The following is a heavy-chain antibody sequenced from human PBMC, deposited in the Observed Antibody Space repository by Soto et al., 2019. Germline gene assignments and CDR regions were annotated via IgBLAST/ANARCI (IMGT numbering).Heavy chain of an antibody. CDR1: GGSISSGGYY. J-gene: IGHJ5*02. Sequence: QVQLQESGPGLVKPSQTLSLTCTVSGGSISSGGYYWSWIRQHPGKGLEWIGSIYYSGSTYYNPSLKSRVTLSVDTPKTQFALQRSSVTAADTAVYCCARSVFPWGQGTRVTVSS. CDR3: ARSVFP. V-gene: IGHV4-31*03. CDR2: IYYSGST.